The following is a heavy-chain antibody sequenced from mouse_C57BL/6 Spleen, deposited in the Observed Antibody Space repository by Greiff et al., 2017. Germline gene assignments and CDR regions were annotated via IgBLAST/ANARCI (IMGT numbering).Heavy chain of an antibody. CDR3: TTVGVYD. D-gene: IGHD2-3*01. CDR1: GFNIKDDY. CDR2: IDPENGDT. Sequence: VQLQQSGAELVRPGASVKLSCTASGFNIKDDYMHWVKQRPEQGLEWIGWIDPENGDTEYASKFQGKATITADTSSNTAYLQLSSLTSEDTAVYYCTTVGVYDWGQGTTLTVSS. V-gene: IGHV14-4*01. J-gene: IGHJ2*01.